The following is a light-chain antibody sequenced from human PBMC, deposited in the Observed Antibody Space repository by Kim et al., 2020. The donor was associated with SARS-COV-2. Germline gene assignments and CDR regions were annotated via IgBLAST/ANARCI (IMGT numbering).Light chain of an antibody. CDR2: DVS. CDR1: GSDVGANNY. J-gene: IGLJ2*01. V-gene: IGLV2-14*03. CDR3: SSYSRSTLI. Sequence: GQSITMSCTGTGSDVGANNYVSWYQQYPGKAPKLMIYDVSNRPSGVSDRFSGSKSGNTASLTISGLQAEDEADYYCSSYSRSTLIFGAGTQLTVL.